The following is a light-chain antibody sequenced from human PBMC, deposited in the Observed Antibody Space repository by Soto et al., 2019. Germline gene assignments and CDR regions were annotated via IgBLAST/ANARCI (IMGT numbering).Light chain of an antibody. J-gene: IGKJ4*01. CDR2: GAS. Sequence: EILMTQSPLTLSVSPGEGATLSCRASQNINSNLAWYQQRPGQAPRVLIYGASSRASGIPDRFSGSGSGTDFTLTINRLELDDFAVYYCQQYKDWPPLTFGGGTRVES. CDR3: QQYKDWPPLT. V-gene: IGKV3D-15*01. CDR1: QNINSN.